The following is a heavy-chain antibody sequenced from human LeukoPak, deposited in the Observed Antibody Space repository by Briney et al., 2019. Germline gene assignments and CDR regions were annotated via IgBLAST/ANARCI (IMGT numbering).Heavy chain of an antibody. CDR2: ISGSGGST. J-gene: IGHJ3*02. CDR3: AKGDTAMVYDAFDI. D-gene: IGHD5-18*01. V-gene: IGHV3-23*01. CDR1: GFTFSTYA. Sequence: GGSLRLSCAASGFTFSTYAMSWVRQAPGKGLEWVSAISGSGGSTYYADSVKGRFTISRDNSKNTLFLQMNCLRAEDTALYYCAKGDTAMVYDAFDIWGQGTMVTVSS.